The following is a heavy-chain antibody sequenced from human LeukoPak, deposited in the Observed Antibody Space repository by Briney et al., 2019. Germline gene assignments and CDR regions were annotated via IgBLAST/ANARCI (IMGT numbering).Heavy chain of an antibody. CDR1: GGSISSYY. Sequence: SETLSLTCTVSGGSISSYYWSWIRQPAGKGLEWIGRIYTSGSTNYNPSLKSRVTMSVDTSKNQFSLKLSSVTAADTAVYYCARGGTIFGVVITYYFDYWGQGTLVTVPS. V-gene: IGHV4-4*07. CDR2: IYTSGST. CDR3: ARGGTIFGVVITYYFDY. J-gene: IGHJ4*02. D-gene: IGHD3-3*01.